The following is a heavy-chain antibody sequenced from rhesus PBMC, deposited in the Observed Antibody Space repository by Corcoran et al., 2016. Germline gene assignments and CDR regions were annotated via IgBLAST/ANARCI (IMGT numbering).Heavy chain of an antibody. CDR1: GYRCNNHW. CDR3: ARGRTLGFDY. CDR2: IDPINSHA. Sequence: EVQLVQSGAEVKRPGEPLKILCKTSGYRCNNHWTSRGRQTSGKGLVWMGAIDPINSHASYSPSFQGQVTISADKSITTAYLQWSSLKASDTATYYCARGRTLGFDYWGQGVLVTVSS. D-gene: IGHD2-39*01. V-gene: IGHV5-20*02. J-gene: IGHJ4*01.